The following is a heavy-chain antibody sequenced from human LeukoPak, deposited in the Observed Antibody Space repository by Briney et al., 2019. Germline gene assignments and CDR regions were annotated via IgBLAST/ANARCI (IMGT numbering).Heavy chain of an antibody. CDR3: ARGGGWYPGPESTFDY. J-gene: IGHJ4*02. V-gene: IGHV4-39*07. Sequence: PSETLSLTCTVSGGSISSSSYYWGWIRQPPGKGLEWIGSIYYSGSTYYNPSLKSRVTISVDTSKNQFSLKLSSVTAADTAVYYCARGGGWYPGPESTFDYWAQGTLVTVSS. CDR2: IYYSGST. D-gene: IGHD6-19*01. CDR1: GGSISSSSYY.